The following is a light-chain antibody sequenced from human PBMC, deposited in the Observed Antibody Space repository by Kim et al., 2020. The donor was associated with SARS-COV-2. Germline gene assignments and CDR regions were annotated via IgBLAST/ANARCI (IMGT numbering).Light chain of an antibody. Sequence: GHSITISCPGTSGDVGGYNYVSWYRQHPGKAPKLLIYDVSKRPSGVSNRFSGSKSGNTASLTVSGLQAEDEADFYCSSYRSSSTYVFGTGTKVTVL. CDR3: SSYRSSSTYV. CDR1: SGDVGGYNY. V-gene: IGLV2-14*04. J-gene: IGLJ1*01. CDR2: DVS.